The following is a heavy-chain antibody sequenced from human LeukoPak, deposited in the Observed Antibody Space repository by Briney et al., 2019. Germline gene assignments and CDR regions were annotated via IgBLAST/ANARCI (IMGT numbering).Heavy chain of an antibody. CDR3: ASGYYILTATPQFDY. CDR1: GGSISSYY. D-gene: IGHD3-9*01. Sequence: PSETLSLTCTVSGGSISSYYWSWIRQPPGKGLEWIGYIYYSGSTNYNRSLKSRVTISVDTSKNQFSLKLSSVTAADTAVYYCASGYYILTATPQFDYWGQGTLVTVSS. CDR2: IYYSGST. J-gene: IGHJ4*02. V-gene: IGHV4-59*01.